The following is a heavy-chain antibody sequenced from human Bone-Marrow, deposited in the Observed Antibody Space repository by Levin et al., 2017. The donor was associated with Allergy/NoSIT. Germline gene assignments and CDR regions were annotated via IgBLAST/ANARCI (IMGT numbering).Heavy chain of an antibody. CDR1: GFTFDGYA. J-gene: IGHJ6*02. CDR3: AKDRMGSGWNGMDV. CDR2: LSWNGASI. Sequence: PGGSLRLSCAASGFTFDGYAMHWVRQAPGKGLEWVSGLSWNGASIGQADSVKGRFTISRDNAKNSLYLQMNSLRPEDTAIYYCAKDRMGSGWNGMDVWGQGTTVTVSS. D-gene: IGHD6-19*01. V-gene: IGHV3-9*01.